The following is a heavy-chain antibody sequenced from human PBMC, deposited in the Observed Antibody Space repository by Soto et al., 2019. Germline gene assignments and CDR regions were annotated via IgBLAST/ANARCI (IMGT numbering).Heavy chain of an antibody. CDR1: GGTFTSYA. CDR2: IIPICGTA. CDR3: AQRGSSSYYYNYGTDV. D-gene: IGHD6-6*01. Sequence: QVQLVQSGAEVKKPGSSVKVSCKASGGTFTSYAFSWVRQAPGEGLEWMGTIIPICGTANYAQKFQGRVTITADKSTSTAYMELSSLRSEDTAVYYCAQRGSSSYYYNYGTDVWGQGTTVTVFS. J-gene: IGHJ6*02. V-gene: IGHV1-69*06.